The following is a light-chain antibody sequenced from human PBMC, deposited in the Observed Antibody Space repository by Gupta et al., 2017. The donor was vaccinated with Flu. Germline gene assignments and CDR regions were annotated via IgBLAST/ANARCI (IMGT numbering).Light chain of an antibody. CDR3: AAWDDSLSGPV. CDR2: RNK. J-gene: IGLJ2*01. Sequence: QPVLPPPPSASGTPGQRVSISCSGSSSTISSNYVYWHQKLPGTAPKLLICRNKQRPSGVPDRFSGSKSGTSASLAISGLRSEDEADYYCAAWDDSLSGPVFGGGTKLTVL. CDR1: SSTISSNY. V-gene: IGLV1-47*01.